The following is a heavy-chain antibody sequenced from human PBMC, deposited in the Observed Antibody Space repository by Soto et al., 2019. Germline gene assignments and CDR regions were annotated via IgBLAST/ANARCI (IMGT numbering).Heavy chain of an antibody. CDR1: GYTFTSYG. CDR2: ISAYTGNT. V-gene: IGHV1-18*01. Sequence: QVQLVQSGAEVKKPGASVKVSCKASGYTFTSYGISWVRQAPGQGLEWMGWISAYTGNTNYAQKLQGRVTMTTDTAASKAHTALRSLRSDDTAVYYCARDSRWLSGYYYYGMDVWGQGTTVTVSS. J-gene: IGHJ6*02. D-gene: IGHD6-19*01. CDR3: ARDSRWLSGYYYYGMDV.